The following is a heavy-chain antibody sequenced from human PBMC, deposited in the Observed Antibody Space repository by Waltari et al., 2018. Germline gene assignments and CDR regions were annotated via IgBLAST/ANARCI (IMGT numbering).Heavy chain of an antibody. CDR3: ARDPPQLADAFDI. Sequence: QVQLQESGPGLVKPSETLSLTCSVSGGSISSGSYYWTWIRQPAGKGLEWIGRIYTSGRTKYNPSLRSRLTISVGTSNNQFSLKLSSVTAADTAVDYCARDPPQLADAFDIWGQGTMVTVSS. V-gene: IGHV4-61*02. CDR2: IYTSGRT. J-gene: IGHJ3*02. CDR1: GGSISSGSYY. D-gene: IGHD3-10*01.